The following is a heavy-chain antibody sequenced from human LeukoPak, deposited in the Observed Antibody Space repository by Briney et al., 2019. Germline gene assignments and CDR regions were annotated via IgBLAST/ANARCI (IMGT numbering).Heavy chain of an antibody. D-gene: IGHD1-26*01. CDR2: ISSSSSYI. CDR1: GFTFSNYW. J-gene: IGHJ4*02. Sequence: GGSLRLSCAASGFTFSNYWMTWVRQAPGKGLEWVSSISSSSSYIYYADSVKGRFTISRDNAKNSLYLQMNSLRAEDTAVYYCARDQSGSYPFDYWGQGTLVTVSS. CDR3: ARDQSGSYPFDY. V-gene: IGHV3-21*01.